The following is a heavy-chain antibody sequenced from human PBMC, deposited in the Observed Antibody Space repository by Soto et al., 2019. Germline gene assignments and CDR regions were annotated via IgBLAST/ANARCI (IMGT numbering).Heavy chain of an antibody. J-gene: IGHJ5*02. CDR2: ISSDGNNK. Sequence: QVQLVESGGGVVQPGRSLRLSCAASGFTFDSYGMHWVRQAPGKGLEWVAVISSDGNNKYYADSVKGRFTISRDNFKNTMYLPMSSLRADDSAVYYCAKDRLPNTVTTCGSWGQGTLVTVSS. CDR3: AKDRLPNTVTTCGS. V-gene: IGHV3-30*18. CDR1: GFTFDSYG. D-gene: IGHD4-17*01.